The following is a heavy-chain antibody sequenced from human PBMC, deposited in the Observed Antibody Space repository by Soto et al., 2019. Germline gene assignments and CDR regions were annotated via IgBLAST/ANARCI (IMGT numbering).Heavy chain of an antibody. J-gene: IGHJ6*02. D-gene: IGHD2-2*02. CDR2: INAGNGNT. CDR1: GYTFTSYA. Sequence: APVKVSCKASGYTFTSYAMHWVRQAPGQGLEWMGWINAGNGNTKYSQKFQGRVTITRDTSASTAYMELSSLRSEDTAVYYCARWGNQLLYAPDYYGMDVWGQGTTVTVSS. CDR3: ARWGNQLLYAPDYYGMDV. V-gene: IGHV1-3*01.